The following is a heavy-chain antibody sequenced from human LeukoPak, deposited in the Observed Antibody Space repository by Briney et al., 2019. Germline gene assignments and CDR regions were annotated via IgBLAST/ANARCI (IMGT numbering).Heavy chain of an antibody. CDR3: SRENGAFSPFGY. D-gene: IGHD2-8*01. V-gene: IGHV4-59*12. CDR2: IYYTGST. CDR1: GGSIVSYY. J-gene: IGHJ4*02. Sequence: SETLSLTCTVSGGSIVSYYWSWIRQRPGKGLEWIGYIYYTGSTNYNPSLKSRVTISVDTSKNHLSLNLTPVTAADTAVYYCSRENGAFSPFGYWGQGTLVTVPS.